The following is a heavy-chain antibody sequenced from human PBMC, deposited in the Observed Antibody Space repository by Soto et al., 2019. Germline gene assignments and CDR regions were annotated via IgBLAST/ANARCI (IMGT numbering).Heavy chain of an antibody. CDR2: IYPGDSDT. Sequence: GESLKISCKGSGYSFTSYWIGWVRQMPGKGLGWMGIIYPGDSDTRYSPSFQGQVTISADKSISTAYLQWSSLKASDTAMYYCARSLGYCSGTSCAHSGGFDPWGQGTLVTVSS. CDR1: GYSFTSYW. D-gene: IGHD2-2*01. V-gene: IGHV5-51*01. CDR3: ARSLGYCSGTSCAHSGGFDP. J-gene: IGHJ5*02.